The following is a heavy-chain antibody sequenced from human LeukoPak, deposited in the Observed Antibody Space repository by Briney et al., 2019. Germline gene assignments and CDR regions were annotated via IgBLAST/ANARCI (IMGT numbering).Heavy chain of an antibody. CDR2: IIPIFGTA. J-gene: IGHJ6*03. CDR1: GGTFSSYA. V-gene: IGHV1-69*05. Sequence: SVKVSCKASGGTFSSYAISWVRQAPGQGLEWMGGIIPIFGTANYAQQFQGRVTITKAESTSTAYMELSSLRSENTAVYYCATVAGYYYYYYMDVWGKGTTVTVSS. CDR3: ATVAGYYYYYYMDV. D-gene: IGHD6-19*01.